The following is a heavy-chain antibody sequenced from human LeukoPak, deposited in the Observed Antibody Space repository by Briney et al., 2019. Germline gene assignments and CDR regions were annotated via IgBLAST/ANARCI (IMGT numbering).Heavy chain of an antibody. CDR3: ARSGGTVTTYYYCGMDV. CDR2: ISSSGSTI. CDR1: GFTFSSYE. D-gene: IGHD4-17*01. J-gene: IGHJ6*02. V-gene: IGHV3-48*03. Sequence: GGSLRLSCAASGFTFSSYEMNWVRQAPGKGLEWVSYISSSGSTIYYADSVKGRFTISRDNAKNSLYLQMNSLRAEDTAVYYCARSGGTVTTYYYCGMDVWGQGTTVTVSS.